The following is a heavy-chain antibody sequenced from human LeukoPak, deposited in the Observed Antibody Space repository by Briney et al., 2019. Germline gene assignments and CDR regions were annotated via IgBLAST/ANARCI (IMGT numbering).Heavy chain of an antibody. J-gene: IGHJ4*02. D-gene: IGHD1-26*01. CDR3: ARGGSSDFDY. CDR1: GFTFSSYS. Sequence: GGSLRLSCAASGFTFSSYSMNWVRQAPGKGLEWVSSISSSSSYIFYADSVMGRVTISRDNAKNSLYLQMNSLRAEDTAVYFCARGGSSDFDYWGQGILVSVSS. CDR2: ISSSSSYI. V-gene: IGHV3-21*01.